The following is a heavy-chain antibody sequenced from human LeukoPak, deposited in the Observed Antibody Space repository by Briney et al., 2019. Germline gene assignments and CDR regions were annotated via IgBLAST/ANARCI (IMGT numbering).Heavy chain of an antibody. V-gene: IGHV3-74*01. Sequence: GGSLRLSCVASGFTFRNYYMHWVRQVPGKGLVWVSRISGDGSSIFYADSVKGRFTISRDDAKNMMFLQMNSLRADDTAVYYCVRDFRSADYWGQGILVTVSS. CDR1: GFTFRNYY. J-gene: IGHJ4*02. CDR2: ISGDGSSI. CDR3: VRDFRSADY.